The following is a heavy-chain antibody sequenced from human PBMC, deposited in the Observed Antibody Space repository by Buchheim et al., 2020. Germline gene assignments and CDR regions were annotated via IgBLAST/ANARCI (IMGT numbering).Heavy chain of an antibody. Sequence: QLQLQESGPGLVKPSETLSLTCTVSGGSISSSSYYWGWIRQPPGKGLEWIGSIYYSGSTYYNPSLKSRVTISVDTSKNQFSLKLSSVTAADTAVYYCARHSYYDSSGYYPFDYWGQGTL. J-gene: IGHJ4*02. CDR1: GGSISSSSYY. CDR2: IYYSGST. CDR3: ARHSYYDSSGYYPFDY. V-gene: IGHV4-39*01. D-gene: IGHD3-22*01.